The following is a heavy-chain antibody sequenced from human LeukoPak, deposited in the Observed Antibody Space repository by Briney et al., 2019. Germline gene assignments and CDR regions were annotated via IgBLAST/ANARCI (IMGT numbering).Heavy chain of an antibody. CDR1: GFTFDDYG. CDR3: ARVDGDYYDSRKPLDY. J-gene: IGHJ4*02. D-gene: IGHD3-22*01. CDR2: INWNGGST. Sequence: GGSLRLSCAASGFTFDDYGMSWVRQAPGKGLEWVSGINWNGGSTGYADSVKGRFTISRDNAKNSLYLQMNSLRAEDTALYYCARVDGDYYDSRKPLDYWGQGTLVTVSS. V-gene: IGHV3-20*04.